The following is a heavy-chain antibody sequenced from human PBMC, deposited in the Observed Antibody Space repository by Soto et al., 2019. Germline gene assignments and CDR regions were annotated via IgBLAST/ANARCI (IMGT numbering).Heavy chain of an antibody. CDR1: GFTFTNYA. CDR2: INAGNGHT. J-gene: IGHJ4*02. V-gene: IGHV1-3*01. Sequence: QVKLVQSGTEVKNPGASVKIYCRASGFTFTNYAIQWVRQATGQRLEWMGWINAGNGHTKYSQKFQGRVTITRDASASTAYMDLSSLRTEDTALYYCARGIWSQHGASYYLDSWGQGALVTVSS. D-gene: IGHD1-1*01. CDR3: ARGIWSQHGASYYLDS.